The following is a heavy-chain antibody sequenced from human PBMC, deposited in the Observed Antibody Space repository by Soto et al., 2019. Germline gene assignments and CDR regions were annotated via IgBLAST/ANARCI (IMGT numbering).Heavy chain of an antibody. CDR1: GDSFTSYW. CDR3: ARSHSNYIDWFDP. V-gene: IGHV5-51*01. J-gene: IGHJ5*02. CDR2: IYPGDSDT. Sequence: GESLKISCKGSGDSFTSYWIGWVRQMPGKGLEWMGIIYPGDSDTRYSPSFQGQVTISADKSISTAYLQWSSLKASDTAMYYCARSHSNYIDWFDPWGQGTLVTVSS. D-gene: IGHD4-4*01.